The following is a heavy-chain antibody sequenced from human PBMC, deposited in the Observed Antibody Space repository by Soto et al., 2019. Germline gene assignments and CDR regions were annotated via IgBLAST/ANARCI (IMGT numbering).Heavy chain of an antibody. CDR3: AGPLRGVDYYSGMDV. CDR2: IWYDGSNT. J-gene: IGHJ6*02. D-gene: IGHD3-10*01. Sequence: PGGSLRLSCTASGFTFSSYAMHWVRQAPGEGLEWVALIWYDGSNTYYPDSVKGRFTISRDNSKNTLYLQMNSLRAEDTAVYYCAGPLRGVDYYSGMDVWGPGTTVTVSS. V-gene: IGHV3-33*01. CDR1: GFTFSSYA.